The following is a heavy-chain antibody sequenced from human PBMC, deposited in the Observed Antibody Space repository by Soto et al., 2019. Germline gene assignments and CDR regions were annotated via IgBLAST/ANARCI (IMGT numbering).Heavy chain of an antibody. J-gene: IGHJ6*02. CDR1: GFTFSGHA. D-gene: IGHD6-19*01. CDR3: ARDGQGLAPYALDV. CDR2: IWYDGSNK. V-gene: IGHV3-33*01. Sequence: QVQLVESGGGVAQPGRSLRLSCTVSGFTFSGHAMHWVRQAPGKGLEWVTQIWYDGSNKYYAESVKGRFTISRDNSKKTLYLQMNSLRVEATAVYYCARDGQGLAPYALDVWGQGPSVTVSS.